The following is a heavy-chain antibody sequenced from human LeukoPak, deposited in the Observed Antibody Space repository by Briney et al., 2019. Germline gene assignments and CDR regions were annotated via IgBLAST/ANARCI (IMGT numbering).Heavy chain of an antibody. Sequence: GGSLRLSCAASGFTFSSYAMSWVRQAPGKGLECVSAISGSGGSTYYADSVKGRFTIPRDNSKNTLYLQMNSLRAEDTAVYYCAKGSAIVVVNDAFDIWGQGTMVTVSS. CDR3: AKGSAIVVVNDAFDI. CDR1: GFTFSSYA. CDR2: ISGSGGST. J-gene: IGHJ3*02. D-gene: IGHD3-22*01. V-gene: IGHV3-23*01.